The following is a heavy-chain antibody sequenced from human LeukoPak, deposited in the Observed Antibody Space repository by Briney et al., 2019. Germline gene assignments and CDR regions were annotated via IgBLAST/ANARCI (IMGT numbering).Heavy chain of an antibody. CDR1: GFTFRSYT. V-gene: IGHV3-21*01. D-gene: IGHD6-6*01. CDR3: ARDRIEYNSPGEPHY. CDR2: ISSSSSYI. J-gene: IGHJ4*02. Sequence: PGGSLRLSCEASGFTFRSYTMNWVRQAPGKGLEWVSSISSSSSYIFYADSVKGRFTISRDNAKNSLYLQMNSLRAEGTAVYYCARDRIEYNSPGEPHYWGQGTLVTVSS.